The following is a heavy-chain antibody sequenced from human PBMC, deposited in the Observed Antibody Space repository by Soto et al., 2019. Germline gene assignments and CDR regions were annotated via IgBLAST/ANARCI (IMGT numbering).Heavy chain of an antibody. CDR1: GYTFTSYD. CDR3: ARGRRILVATIKYYFDY. D-gene: IGHD5-12*01. J-gene: IGHJ4*02. Sequence: ASVKVSCKASGYTFTSYDINWVRQATGQGLEWMGWMNPNSGNTGYAQKFQGRVTMTRNTSISTAYMELSSLRSEDTAVYYCARGRRILVATIKYYFDYWGQGTLVTVSS. CDR2: MNPNSGNT. V-gene: IGHV1-8*01.